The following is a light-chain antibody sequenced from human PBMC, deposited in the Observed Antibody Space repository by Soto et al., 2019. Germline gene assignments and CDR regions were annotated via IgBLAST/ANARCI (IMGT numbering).Light chain of an antibody. Sequence: QSVLTQPASVSGSPGQSITISCTGSSRDIGDYKYVSWYKHHPGKAPKLMIYDVSNRPSGVSNRFSGSKSGNTASLTISGLQAEDEADYYCSSYTSTNFVIFGGGTKLTVL. CDR3: SSYTSTNFVI. CDR1: SRDIGDYKY. CDR2: DVS. J-gene: IGLJ2*01. V-gene: IGLV2-14*03.